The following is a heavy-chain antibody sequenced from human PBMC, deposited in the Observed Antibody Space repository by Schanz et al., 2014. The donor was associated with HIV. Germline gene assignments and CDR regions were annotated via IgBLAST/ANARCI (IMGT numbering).Heavy chain of an antibody. Sequence: EVQLVESGGGLVKPGGSLSLSCVASGFTFSEYYMNWIRQAPGKGLEWVSAISGGGGSTYYADSVKGRLTISRDNSKNTLFLQMNSLRAEDTAVYYCAKDTFELRNSGVFDWWGQGTLVTVSS. CDR2: ISGGGGST. CDR3: AKDTFELRNSGVFDW. V-gene: IGHV3-23*04. J-gene: IGHJ4*02. CDR1: GFTFSEYY. D-gene: IGHD2-15*01.